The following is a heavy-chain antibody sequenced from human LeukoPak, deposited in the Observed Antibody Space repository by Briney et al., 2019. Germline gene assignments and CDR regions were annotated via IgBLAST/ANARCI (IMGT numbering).Heavy chain of an antibody. CDR2: IYYTGST. V-gene: IGHV4-39*01. CDR3: ARLDFYFDY. J-gene: IGHJ4*02. D-gene: IGHD3-9*01. Sequence: SETLSLTRTVSGGSISSSNYYWGWIRQPPGKGLEWIGSIYYTGSTYYNPSLKSRVTIFVDTSKNQFSLKLSSVTAADTAVYYCARLDFYFDYWGQGTLVTVSS. CDR1: GGSISSSNYY.